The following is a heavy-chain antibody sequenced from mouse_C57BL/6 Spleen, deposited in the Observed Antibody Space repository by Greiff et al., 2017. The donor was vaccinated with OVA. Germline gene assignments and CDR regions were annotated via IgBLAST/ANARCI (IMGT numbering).Heavy chain of an antibody. CDR3: ARTVVAFRYFDV. CDR2: IYPGDGDT. CDR1: GYAFSSSW. D-gene: IGHD1-1*01. J-gene: IGHJ1*03. Sequence: QVQLQQSGPELVKPGASVKISCKASGYAFSSSWMNWVKQRPGKGLEWIGRIYPGDGDTNYNGKFKGKATLTADKSSSTAYMQLSSLTSEDSAVYFCARTVVAFRYFDVWGTGTTVTVSS. V-gene: IGHV1-82*01.